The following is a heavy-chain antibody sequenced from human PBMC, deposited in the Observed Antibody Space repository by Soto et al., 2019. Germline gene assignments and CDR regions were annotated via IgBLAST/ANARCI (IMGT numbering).Heavy chain of an antibody. CDR1: GGSISSSSYY. J-gene: IGHJ4*02. Sequence: QLQLQESGPGLVKPSETLSLTCTVSGGSISSSSYYWGWIRQPPGKGLEWIGSIYYSGRTYYNPSLKSRVTIAVNTSKNQFSLKLSSVTAADTAVYYCARLPYYYDSSGYYYYSWYFDYWGQGTLVTVSS. D-gene: IGHD3-22*01. CDR3: ARLPYYYDSSGYYYYSWYFDY. CDR2: IYYSGRT. V-gene: IGHV4-39*01.